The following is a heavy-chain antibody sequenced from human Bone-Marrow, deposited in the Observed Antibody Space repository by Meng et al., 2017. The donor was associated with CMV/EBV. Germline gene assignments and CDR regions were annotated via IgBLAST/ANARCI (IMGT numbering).Heavy chain of an antibody. CDR1: GFTFSDYY. Sequence: GESLKTSCAASGFTFSDYYMSWVRQSPGNGLEWIAFISSSGHAINYADSVDGRFTISRDSAKDSLFLQMNYLRVEDTAVYYCARDHPRAVWYFQDWGQGTLVTVSS. D-gene: IGHD3-16*01. J-gene: IGHJ1*01. CDR2: ISSSGHAI. V-gene: IGHV3-11*01. CDR3: ARDHPRAVWYFQD.